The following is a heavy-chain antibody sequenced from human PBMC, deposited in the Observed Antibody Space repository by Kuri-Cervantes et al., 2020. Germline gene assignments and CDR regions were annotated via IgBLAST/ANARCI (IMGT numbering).Heavy chain of an antibody. D-gene: IGHD3-10*01. J-gene: IGHJ4*02. V-gene: IGHV1-8*01. CDR1: GYTFTSYD. CDR3: AKLLLWFGELLYPWSDFDY. Sequence: ASVKVSCKASGYTFTSYDINWVRQATGQGLEWMGWMNPNSGNTGYAQKFQGRVTMTRNTSISTAYMELSSLRSEDTAVYYCAKLLLWFGELLYPWSDFDYWGQGTLVTVSS. CDR2: MNPNSGNT.